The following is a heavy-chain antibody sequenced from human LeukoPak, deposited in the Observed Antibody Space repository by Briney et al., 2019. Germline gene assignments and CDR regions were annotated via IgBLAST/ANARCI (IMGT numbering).Heavy chain of an antibody. D-gene: IGHD1-26*01. CDR1: GITFSSYA. CDR2: ISGSGRST. V-gene: IGHV3-23*01. Sequence: GGSLRLSCAASGITFSSYAMSWVRQSPGKGLEWVSAISGSGRSTYYTDSVKGRFTISRDNSKNTVYLQMNSLRAEDTAVYYCAPGASGSYYFGMDVWGQGTTVTVSS. CDR3: APGASGSYYFGMDV. J-gene: IGHJ6*02.